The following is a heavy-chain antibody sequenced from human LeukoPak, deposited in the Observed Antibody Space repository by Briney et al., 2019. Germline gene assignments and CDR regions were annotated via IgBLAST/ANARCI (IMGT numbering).Heavy chain of an antibody. V-gene: IGHV3-23*01. D-gene: IGHD5-18*01. J-gene: IGHJ4*02. CDR3: AKVDTAMVFDY. Sequence: GGSLRPSCPAAGSTFSSYAMSWVRQAPGKGLEWVSAISGSGGSTYYADSVKGRFTISRYNSKNTLYLQMNSLRAEDTAVYYCAKVDTAMVFDYWGQGTLVTVSS. CDR1: GSTFSSYA. CDR2: ISGSGGST.